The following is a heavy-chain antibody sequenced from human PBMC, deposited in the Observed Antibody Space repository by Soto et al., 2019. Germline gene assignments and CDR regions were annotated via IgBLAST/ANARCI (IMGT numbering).Heavy chain of an antibody. CDR3: ARSYSNYFFFDY. CDR2: IYYSGST. Sequence: SETLSLTCTVSGGSISTGGYYWSWIRQHPGKGLEWIGYIYYSGSTYYNPSLRSRISISVDTSKNQFSLQLSSVTAADTAVYYCARSYSNYFFFDYWGQGTLVTVSS. J-gene: IGHJ4*02. D-gene: IGHD4-4*01. CDR1: GGSISTGGYY. V-gene: IGHV4-31*03.